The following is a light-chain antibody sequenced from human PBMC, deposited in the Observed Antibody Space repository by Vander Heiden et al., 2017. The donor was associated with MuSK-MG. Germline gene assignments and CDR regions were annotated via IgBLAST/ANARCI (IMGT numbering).Light chain of an antibody. CDR1: SSDVGGYNY. J-gene: IGLJ2*01. CDR2: DVS. V-gene: IGLV2-14*03. CDR3: SSYTSSSTLEV. Sequence: QYALTQPASVSGSPGTSITISCTGTSSDVGGYNYVSWYQQHPGKAPKLMIYDVSNRPSGGSNRFSGSKSGNTASLTISGLQAEDEADYYCSSYTSSSTLEVFGGGTKLTVL.